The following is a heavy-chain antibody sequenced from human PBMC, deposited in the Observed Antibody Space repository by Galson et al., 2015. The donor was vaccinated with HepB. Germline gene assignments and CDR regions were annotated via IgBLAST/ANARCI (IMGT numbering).Heavy chain of an antibody. Sequence: SLRLSCAASGFTFSSYAMHWVRQAPGKGLEYVSAISSNGGSTYYADSVKGRFTISRDNSKNTLYLQMSSLRAEDTAVYYCVKEEYSSGWYVGYFDYWGQGTLVTVSS. CDR2: ISSNGGST. J-gene: IGHJ4*02. V-gene: IGHV3-64D*06. D-gene: IGHD6-19*01. CDR1: GFTFSSYA. CDR3: VKEEYSSGWYVGYFDY.